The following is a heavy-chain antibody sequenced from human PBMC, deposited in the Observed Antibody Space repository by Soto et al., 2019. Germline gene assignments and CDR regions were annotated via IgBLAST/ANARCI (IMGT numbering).Heavy chain of an antibody. CDR2: IYYSGST. J-gene: IGHJ5*02. CDR1: GGSISSSSYY. V-gene: IGHV4-39*01. CDR3: ARAPPPIAYYDILGTDLIWFVP. Sequence: SETLSLTCTVSGGSISSSSYYWGWIRQPPGKGLEWIGSIYYSGSTYYNPSLKSRVTISVDTSKNQFSLKLSSVTAADTAVYYCARAPPPIAYYDILGTDLIWFVPWDQGTLVTVSS. D-gene: IGHD3-9*01.